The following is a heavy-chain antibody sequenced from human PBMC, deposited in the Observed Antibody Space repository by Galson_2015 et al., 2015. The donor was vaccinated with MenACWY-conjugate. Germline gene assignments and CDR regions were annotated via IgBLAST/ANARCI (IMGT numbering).Heavy chain of an antibody. J-gene: IGHJ4*02. CDR3: ARHGEAGIVVY. CDR1: GYSFTSHW. D-gene: IGHD2-21*01. CDR2: IDPSDSYI. V-gene: IGHV5-10-1*01. Sequence: QSGAEVKKPGESLRISCPGSGYSFTSHWISWVRQMPGKGLEWMGRIDPSDSYINYSPSFRGHVTISADKSVSTAFLQWSSLKASDTAKYYCARHGEAGIVVYWGQGTLVTVSS.